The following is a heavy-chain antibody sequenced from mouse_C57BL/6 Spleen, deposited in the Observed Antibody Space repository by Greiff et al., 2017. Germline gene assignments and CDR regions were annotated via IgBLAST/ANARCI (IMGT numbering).Heavy chain of an antibody. D-gene: IGHD1-1*01. CDR2: IDPENGDT. CDR3: TKNYYGSSGFDY. CDR1: GFNIKDDY. V-gene: IGHV14-4*01. Sequence: VQLQQSGAELVRPGASVKLSCTASGFNIKDDYMHWVKQRPEQGLEWIGWIDPENGDTEYASKFQGKATITADTSSNTAYLQLSSLTSEDTAVYYCTKNYYGSSGFDYWGQGTTLTVSS. J-gene: IGHJ2*01.